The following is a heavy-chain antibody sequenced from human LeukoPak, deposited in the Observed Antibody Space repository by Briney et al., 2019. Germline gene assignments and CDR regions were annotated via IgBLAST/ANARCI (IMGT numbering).Heavy chain of an antibody. CDR1: GFTFSSYA. D-gene: IGHD3-10*01. CDR2: VDTDGDTT. CDR3: ARTRGNAFDI. Sequence: GGSLRLSCAASGFTFSSYAMHWVRQVPGKGLVWVSRVDTDGDTTRYADPVRGRFTISRDNAKNTLYLHMHNLRAEDTAIYYCARTRGNAFDIWGQGTMVTVSS. V-gene: IGHV3-74*01. J-gene: IGHJ3*02.